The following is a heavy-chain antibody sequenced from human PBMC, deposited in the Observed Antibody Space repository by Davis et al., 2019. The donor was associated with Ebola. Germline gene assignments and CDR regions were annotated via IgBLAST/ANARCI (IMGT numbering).Heavy chain of an antibody. D-gene: IGHD5-12*01. CDR2: MNPNSGNT. Sequence: ASVKVSCKASGYTFTNYDVHWVRQGTGQGLEWIGWMNPNSGNTGYGQKFQGRVTMTRNTSISTAYMELRSLTSEDPAVYYCSRGRKVARMGSWFDSWGQGTLVTVSS. J-gene: IGHJ5*01. CDR3: SRGRKVARMGSWFDS. CDR1: GYTFTNYD. V-gene: IGHV1-8*01.